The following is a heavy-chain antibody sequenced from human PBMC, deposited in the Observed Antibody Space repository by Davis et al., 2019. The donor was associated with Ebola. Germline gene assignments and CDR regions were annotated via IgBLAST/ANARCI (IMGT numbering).Heavy chain of an antibody. CDR3: ARDGPGVEQQLVKGVDY. CDR1: GFTFRSYA. D-gene: IGHD6-13*01. CDR2: ISYDGSNK. Sequence: SLKTYCAASGFTFRSYAMHWVRQAPGKGLEWVAVISYDGSNKYYADSVKGRFTISRDNSKYTLYLQMNSLRAEYTAVYYCARDGPGVEQQLVKGVDYWGQGTLVTVSS. J-gene: IGHJ4*02. V-gene: IGHV3-30-3*01.